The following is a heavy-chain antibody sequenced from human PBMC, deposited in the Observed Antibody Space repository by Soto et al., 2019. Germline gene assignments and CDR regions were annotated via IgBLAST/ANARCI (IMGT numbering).Heavy chain of an antibody. Sequence: GESLKISCKGSGYSFTNYWIGWVRQMPGKGLECMGIIYPGDSDTRYSPSFQGQVIISADKSISTAYLQWSSLKASDTAIYYCARSGTAGGDWFDPWGQGTLVTVSS. J-gene: IGHJ5*02. CDR1: GYSFTNYW. V-gene: IGHV5-51*01. CDR2: IYPGDSDT. CDR3: ARSGTAGGDWFDP. D-gene: IGHD1-26*01.